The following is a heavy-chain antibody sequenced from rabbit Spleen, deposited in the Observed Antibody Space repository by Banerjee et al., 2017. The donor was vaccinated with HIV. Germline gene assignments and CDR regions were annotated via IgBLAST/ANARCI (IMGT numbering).Heavy chain of an antibody. CDR1: GFSFSSGYY. D-gene: IGHD1-1*01. V-gene: IGHV1S40*01. CDR2: IYTGSNGSA. CDR3: ARDSLTYYALNL. J-gene: IGHJ4*01. Sequence: QSLEESGGGLVQPEGSLTLTCKASGFSFSSGYYMCWVRQAPGKGLEWIACIYTGSNGSAYYASWAKGRFTISKTSSTTVTLQLTSLTAADTATYFCARDSLTYYALNLWGQGTLVTVS.